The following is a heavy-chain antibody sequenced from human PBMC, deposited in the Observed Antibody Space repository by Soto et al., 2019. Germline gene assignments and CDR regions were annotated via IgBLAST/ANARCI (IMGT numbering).Heavy chain of an antibody. CDR1: GYTFTSYA. J-gene: IGHJ4*02. CDR3: ARDRHSSLYYFDY. V-gene: IGHV1-3*01. CDR2: INAGNGNT. Sequence: ASVKVSCKASGYTFTSYAMHWVRQAPGQRLEWMGWINAGNGNTKYSQKFQGRVTITRDTSASTAYMELSSLRSEDTAVYYCARDRHSSLYYFDYWGQGTLVTAPQ. D-gene: IGHD5-18*01.